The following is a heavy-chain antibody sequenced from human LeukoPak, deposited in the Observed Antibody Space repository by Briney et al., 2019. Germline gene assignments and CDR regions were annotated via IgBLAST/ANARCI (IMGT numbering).Heavy chain of an antibody. V-gene: IGHV4-61*09. CDR3: ARDRGGGGRLLRYFDY. CDR2: IYTSGST. D-gene: IGHD2/OR15-2a*01. Sequence: SETLSLTCTVSGGSISSGSYYWSWIRQPAGKGLEWIGHIYTSGSTNYNPSLKSRVTISVDTSKNQFSLKLSSVTAADTAVYYCARDRGGGGRLLRYFDYWGQGTLVTVSS. CDR1: GGSISSGSYY. J-gene: IGHJ4*02.